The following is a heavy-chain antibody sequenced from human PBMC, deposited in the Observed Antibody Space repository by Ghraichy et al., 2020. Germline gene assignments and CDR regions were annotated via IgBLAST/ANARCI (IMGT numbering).Heavy chain of an antibody. J-gene: IGHJ4*02. CDR3: ARDGWGSPSPFDS. V-gene: IGHV4-39*07. CDR2: IYYSGST. CDR1: GGSISSSSYY. Sequence: SETLSLTCTVSGGSISSSSYYWGWIRQPPGKGLEWIGSIYYSGSTYYNPSLKSRVTISVDMSKNQFSLKLNSVTAADTAVYYCARDGWGSPSPFDSWGQGTLVTVSS. D-gene: IGHD6-6*01.